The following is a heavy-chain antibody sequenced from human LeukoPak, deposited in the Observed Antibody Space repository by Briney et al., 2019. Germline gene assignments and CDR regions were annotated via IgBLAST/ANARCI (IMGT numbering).Heavy chain of an antibody. D-gene: IGHD2-15*01. CDR1: GGTFISYA. CDR2: IIPILGVA. CDR3: ARDNPPYCNGGSCYSY. J-gene: IGHJ4*02. V-gene: IGHV1-69*04. Sequence: SVTVSCKASGGTFISYAISWVRQAPGQGLEWMGRIIPILGVANYAQNFQGRVTVTADESTGTAYMELSSLRSDDTAIYYCARDNPPYCNGGSCYSYWGQGTLVTVSS.